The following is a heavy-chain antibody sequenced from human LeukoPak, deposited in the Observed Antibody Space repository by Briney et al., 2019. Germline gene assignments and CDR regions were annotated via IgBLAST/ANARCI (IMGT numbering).Heavy chain of an antibody. J-gene: IGHJ6*02. CDR2: IYTSGST. CDR1: GGSISSYY. D-gene: IGHD4-17*01. Sequence: SETLSLTCTVSGGSISSYYWSWIRQPAGKGLEWIGRIYTSGSTNYNPSLKSRVTMSVDTSKNQFSLKLSSVTAADTAVYYCARLTTPIGWNGDPLGYYGTDVWGQGTTVTVSS. CDR3: ARLTTPIGWNGDPLGYYGTDV. V-gene: IGHV4-4*07.